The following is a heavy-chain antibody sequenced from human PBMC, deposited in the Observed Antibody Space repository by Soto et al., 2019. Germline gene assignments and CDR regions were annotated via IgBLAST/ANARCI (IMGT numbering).Heavy chain of an antibody. CDR3: AIQHSFIGDS. CDR2: IKPGTSDI. CDR1: GYNFGSAW. Sequence: GESLKISCKGVGYNFGSAWIGWVRQMPGKGLEWMGLIKPGTSDIRYSPPFRGQVTISAYEAVTTAYLQWSGLKASDSAMYYCAIQHSFIGDSWGQGTLVTV. J-gene: IGHJ4*02. D-gene: IGHD2-15*01. V-gene: IGHV5-51*01.